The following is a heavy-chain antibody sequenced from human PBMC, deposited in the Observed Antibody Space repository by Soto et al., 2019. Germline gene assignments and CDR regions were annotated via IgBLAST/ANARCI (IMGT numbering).Heavy chain of an antibody. V-gene: IGHV3-48*02. CDR2: ISSSSDII. CDR3: ARPYRNRWSIFYGLDV. CDR1: GFTFSTYS. D-gene: IGHD6-13*01. J-gene: IGHJ6*02. Sequence: EVQLVESGGRLVQPGGSLRLSCAASGFTFSTYSMNWVRQAPGKGLEWISYISSSSDIIYYADSVKGRFTISRDNAKNSLSLQINSLRDEDTAVYYCARPYRNRWSIFYGLDVWGQGTTVTVSS.